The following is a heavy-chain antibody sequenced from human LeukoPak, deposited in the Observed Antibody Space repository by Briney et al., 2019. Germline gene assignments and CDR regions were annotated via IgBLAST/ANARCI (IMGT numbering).Heavy chain of an antibody. J-gene: IGHJ4*02. Sequence: GGSLRLSCAASGFTFTNHWMHWVRQAPGKGLVWVSRIRPDGRETNHADSVKGRFTISRDNAKNTLYLQMNSLGAEDTAVYYCAGDVGWNYPLAWGQGTLVTVSS. CDR3: AGDVGWNYPLA. CDR2: IRPDGRET. D-gene: IGHD1-7*01. CDR1: GFTFTNHW. V-gene: IGHV3-74*01.